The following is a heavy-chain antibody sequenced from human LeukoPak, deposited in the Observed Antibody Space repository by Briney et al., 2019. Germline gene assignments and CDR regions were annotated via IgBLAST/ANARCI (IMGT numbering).Heavy chain of an antibody. CDR1: GGSVSSGSYY. CDR2: IYYSGST. V-gene: IGHV4-61*01. Sequence: PSETLSLTCTVSGGSVSSGSYYWSWIRQPPGKGLDWIGYIYYSGSTKYNPSRKSRVTISIDMSKNQFSLKLSSVTAADTAVYYCARDPAAAIYFDSWGQGTLVTVSS. J-gene: IGHJ4*02. CDR3: ARDPAAAIYFDS. D-gene: IGHD6-13*01.